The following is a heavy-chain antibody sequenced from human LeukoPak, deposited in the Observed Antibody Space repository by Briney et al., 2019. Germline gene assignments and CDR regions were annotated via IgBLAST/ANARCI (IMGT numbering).Heavy chain of an antibody. CDR3: ATERGYSYGPFDY. D-gene: IGHD5-18*01. Sequence: PSETLSLTCAVYGGSFSGSYWSWIRQPPGKGLEWIGEINHSGSTNYNPSLKSRVTISVDTSKNQFSLKLSSVTAADTAVYYCATERGYSYGPFDYWGQGTLVTVSS. CDR1: GGSFSGSY. CDR2: INHSGST. J-gene: IGHJ4*02. V-gene: IGHV4-34*01.